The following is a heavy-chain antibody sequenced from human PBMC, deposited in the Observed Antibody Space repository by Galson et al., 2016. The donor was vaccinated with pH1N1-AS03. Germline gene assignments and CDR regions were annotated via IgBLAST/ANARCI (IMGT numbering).Heavy chain of an antibody. D-gene: IGHD2-2*01. J-gene: IGHJ6*02. V-gene: IGHV1-18*01. CDR2: ISGYNINA. CDR1: GYKFTSYG. CDR3: ARDGDIVIVPSAIVYYGMDV. Sequence: SVKVSCKASGYKFTSYGVSWVRQAPGQGLEWMGWISGYNINAKYAEKFQGRVTLTTDKSTSTAYMELRSLTSDDTAVYFCARDGDIVIVPSAIVYYGMDVWGQGTTVTVSS.